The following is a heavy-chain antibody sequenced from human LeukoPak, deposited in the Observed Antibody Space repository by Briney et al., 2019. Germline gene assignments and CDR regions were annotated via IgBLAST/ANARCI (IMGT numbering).Heavy chain of an antibody. Sequence: GGSLRLSCAASGFTVNSNYMSWVRQAPGKGLEWVSVIYSDGSTSYADSVKGRFSISRDYSKNTLYLQMNSLKTEDTAVYYCTTDDYFDFWGQGTLVTVSS. CDR1: GFTVNSNY. CDR2: IYSDGST. CDR3: TTDDYFDF. J-gene: IGHJ4*02. V-gene: IGHV3-53*01.